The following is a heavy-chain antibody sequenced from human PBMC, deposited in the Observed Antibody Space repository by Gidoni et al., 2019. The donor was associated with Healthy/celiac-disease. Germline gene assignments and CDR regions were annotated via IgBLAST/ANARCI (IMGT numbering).Heavy chain of an antibody. CDR3: ARGDRAVAVLFPPDY. J-gene: IGHJ4*02. V-gene: IGHV4-39*07. Sequence: RTTTVSGGYISSSSYYWGWIRQRPGKGLEWIGSIYYSGSTYYNPSLKSRVTISVDTSKNQFSLKLSSVTAADTAVYYCARGDRAVAVLFPPDYWGQGTLVTVSS. CDR2: IYYSGST. CDR1: GGYISSSSYY. D-gene: IGHD6-19*01.